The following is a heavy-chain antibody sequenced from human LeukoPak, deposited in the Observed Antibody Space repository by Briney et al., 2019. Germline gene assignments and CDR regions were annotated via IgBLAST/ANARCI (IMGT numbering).Heavy chain of an antibody. CDR2: ISGVGDRT. V-gene: IGHV3-23*01. CDR3: ATYARGNPHDF. Sequence: GGSLRLSCAASGFTFSSYAMSWVRQAPGKGPEWVSGISGVGDRTYYADSVKGRFIVSRDNPKNTLYLQMNSLRAEDAAVYYCATYARGNPHDFWGQGTMVTVSS. CDR1: GFTFSSYA. J-gene: IGHJ3*01. D-gene: IGHD2/OR15-2a*01.